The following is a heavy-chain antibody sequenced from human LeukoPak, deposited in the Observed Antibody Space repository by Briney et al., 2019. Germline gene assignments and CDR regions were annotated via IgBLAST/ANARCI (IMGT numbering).Heavy chain of an antibody. CDR1: GYTFTGYY. D-gene: IGHD3-3*01. CDR2: INPNSGGT. J-gene: IGHJ4*02. CDR3: ARVGYDFWSGYSDYFDY. Sequence: ASVKVSCKASGYTFTGYYMHLVRQAPGQGLEWMGWINPNSGGTNYAQKFQGRVTMTRDTSISTAYMELSRLRSDDTAVYYCARVGYDFWSGYSDYFDYWGQGTLVTVSS. V-gene: IGHV1-2*02.